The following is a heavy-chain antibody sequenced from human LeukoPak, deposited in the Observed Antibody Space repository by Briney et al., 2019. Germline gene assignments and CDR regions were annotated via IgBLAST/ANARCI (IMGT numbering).Heavy chain of an antibody. V-gene: IGHV3-7*01. J-gene: IGHJ4*02. D-gene: IGHD6-19*01. Sequence: PGGSLRLSCAASGFTFSSYWMSWVRQAPGKGLEWVANIKQDGSGKYYVDSVKGRFTISRDNAKNSLYLQMNSLRAEDTAVYYCASGEQWLEEGGGYFDYWGQGTLVTVSS. CDR2: IKQDGSGK. CDR3: ASGEQWLEEGGGYFDY. CDR1: GFTFSSYW.